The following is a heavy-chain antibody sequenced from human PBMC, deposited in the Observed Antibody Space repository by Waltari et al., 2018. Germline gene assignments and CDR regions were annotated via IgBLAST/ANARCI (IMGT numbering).Heavy chain of an antibody. J-gene: IGHJ4*02. CDR2: INHSGST. D-gene: IGHD6-6*01. CDR1: GGSFSGYY. Sequence: QVQLQQWGAGLLKPSETLSLTCAVYGGSFSGYYWSWIRQPPGKGLEWIGEINHSGSTNDNPSLKSRVTISVDTSKNQFSLKLSSVTAADTAVYYCARGSSIAARPRFAYWGQGTLVTVSS. CDR3: ARGSSIAARPRFAY. V-gene: IGHV4-34*01.